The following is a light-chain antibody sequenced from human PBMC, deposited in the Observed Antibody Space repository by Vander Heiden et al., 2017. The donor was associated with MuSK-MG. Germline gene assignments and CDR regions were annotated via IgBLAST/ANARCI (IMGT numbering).Light chain of an antibody. J-gene: IGLJ2*01. Sequence: SPVLGIYQDSKRPSGIPERFSCSNSGNTATLTISGTQAMDEADYDCQAWASSPAPHLVFGGGTKLTVL. CDR3: QAWASSPAPHLV. CDR2: QDS. V-gene: IGLV3-1*01.